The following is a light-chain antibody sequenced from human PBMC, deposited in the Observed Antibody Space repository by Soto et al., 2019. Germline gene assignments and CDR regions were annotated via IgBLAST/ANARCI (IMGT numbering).Light chain of an antibody. CDR2: GAP. V-gene: IGKV3-15*01. Sequence: ETRMTQAPCTLSVSAGERATLYCMGSQNIRSNLAWYQQKPGQAPRLLIYGAPTRATGIPARFSGSGSGTEFTLTISSLQSEDLAVYDGQQYNNWPSWTVGQGTKVDIK. J-gene: IGKJ1*01. CDR3: QQYNNWPSWT. CDR1: QNIRSN.